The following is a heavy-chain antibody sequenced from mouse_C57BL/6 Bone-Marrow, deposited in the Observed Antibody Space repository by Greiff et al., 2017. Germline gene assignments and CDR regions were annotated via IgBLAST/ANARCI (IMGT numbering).Heavy chain of an antibody. V-gene: IGHV5-12*01. CDR2: ISNGGGST. J-gene: IGHJ4*01. CDR1: GFTFSDYY. CDR3: ARPDYCYARDY. D-gene: IGHD2-4*01. Sequence: EVKLMESGGGLVQPGGSLKLSCAASGFTFSDYYMYWVRQTPEKRLEWVAYISNGGGSTYYPDTVKGRFTISRDNAKNTLYLQMSRLKSEDTAMYYCARPDYCYARDYWGQGTSVTVSS.